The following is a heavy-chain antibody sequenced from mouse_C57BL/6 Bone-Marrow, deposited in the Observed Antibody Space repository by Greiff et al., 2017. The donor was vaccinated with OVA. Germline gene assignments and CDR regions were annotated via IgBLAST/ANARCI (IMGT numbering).Heavy chain of an antibody. CDR3: ARRGRTAQAPFGY. Sequence: QVQLQQFGAELARPGASVMLSCKASGYTFTSNGISWVKQRTGQGLEWIGEIYPRSGNTYYNEKFKGKATLTADKASSTAYREHRSVTSEDSAVYCCARRGRTAQAPFGYWGQGTTLTVSS. CDR1: GYTFTSNG. V-gene: IGHV1-81*01. J-gene: IGHJ2*01. D-gene: IGHD3-2*02. CDR2: IYPRSGNT.